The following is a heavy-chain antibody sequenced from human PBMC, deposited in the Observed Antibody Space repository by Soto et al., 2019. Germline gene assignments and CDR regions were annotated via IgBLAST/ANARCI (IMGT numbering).Heavy chain of an antibody. Sequence: GASVKVSCKASGYTFTSYAMHWVRQAPGQRLEWMGWINAGNGNTKYSQKFQGRVTITRDTSASTAYMELSSLRSEDTAVYYCAREYYYDSSGYLNYFDYWGQGTLVTVSS. CDR1: GYTFTSYA. CDR3: AREYYYDSSGYLNYFDY. CDR2: INAGNGNT. D-gene: IGHD3-22*01. V-gene: IGHV1-3*01. J-gene: IGHJ4*02.